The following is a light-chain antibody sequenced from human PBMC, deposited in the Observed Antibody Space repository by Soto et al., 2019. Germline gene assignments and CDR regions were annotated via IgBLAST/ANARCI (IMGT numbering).Light chain of an antibody. V-gene: IGLV2-14*01. CDR2: DVS. CDR3: SSYTSSSPYV. CDR1: SSDVGGYNY. Sequence: SVLTQPASVSGSPGQSITISCTGTSSDVGGYNYVSWYQQHPGKAPKLMIYDVSNRPSGVSNRFSGSKSGNTASLTISGLQAEDEADYYCSSYTSSSPYVFGTGTKSPS. J-gene: IGLJ1*01.